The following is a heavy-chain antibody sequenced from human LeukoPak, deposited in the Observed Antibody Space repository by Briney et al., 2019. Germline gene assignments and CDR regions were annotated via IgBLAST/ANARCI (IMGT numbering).Heavy chain of an antibody. J-gene: IGHJ3*02. CDR3: ARDHEQVVQLDAFDI. D-gene: IGHD1-1*01. CDR2: ISAYNGNT. V-gene: IGHV1-18*01. Sequence: ASVKVSCKASGYTFTSYGISWVRQAPGQGLEWMGWISAYNGNTNYAQKLQGRVTMTTDTSTSTAYMELRSLRSDDTAVYYCARDHEQVVQLDAFDIWGQGTMVTVSS. CDR1: GYTFTSYG.